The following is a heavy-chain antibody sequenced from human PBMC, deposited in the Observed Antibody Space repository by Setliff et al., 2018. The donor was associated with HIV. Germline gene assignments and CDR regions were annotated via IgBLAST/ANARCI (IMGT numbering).Heavy chain of an antibody. J-gene: IGHJ5*02. D-gene: IGHD3-3*01. V-gene: IGHV4-61*05. Sequence: PSETLSLTCTVSGGSISSNSYYWSWIRQPPGKGLEWIGDIFYTGSTNYNPSRKSRVTISIDTSKNQFSLKLRSVTAADTDVYYCARQRGGRVTIFGVSGGWFDPWGQGTLVTVSS. CDR3: ARQRGGRVTIFGVSGGWFDP. CDR1: GGSISSNSYY. CDR2: IFYTGST.